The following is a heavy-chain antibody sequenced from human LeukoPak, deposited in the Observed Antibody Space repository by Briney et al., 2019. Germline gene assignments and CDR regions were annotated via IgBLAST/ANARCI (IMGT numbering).Heavy chain of an antibody. D-gene: IGHD2-21*01. CDR3: AKDLYSYLGAFDI. V-gene: IGHV3-23*01. CDR1: GFTFSSYA. J-gene: IGHJ3*02. CDR2: ISGSGGST. Sequence: GGSLRLSCAASGFTFSSYAMSWVRQAPGKGLELVSAISGSGGSTYYADSVKGRITISRDNSKNTLYLQMNSLRAEDTAVYYCAKDLYSYLGAFDIWGQGTMVTVSS.